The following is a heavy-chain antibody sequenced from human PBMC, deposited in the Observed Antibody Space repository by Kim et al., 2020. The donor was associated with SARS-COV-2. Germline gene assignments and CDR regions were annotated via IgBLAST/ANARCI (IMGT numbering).Heavy chain of an antibody. D-gene: IGHD3-9*01. CDR1: GGSISSYY. CDR2: IYYSGST. Sequence: SETLSLTCTVSGGSISSYYWSWIRQPPGKGLEWIGYIYYSGSTNYNPSLKSRVTISVDTSKNQFSLKLSSVTAADTAVYYCARQTYDILTFNGMDVWGQGTTVTVSS. CDR3: ARQTYDILTFNGMDV. J-gene: IGHJ6*02. V-gene: IGHV4-59*08.